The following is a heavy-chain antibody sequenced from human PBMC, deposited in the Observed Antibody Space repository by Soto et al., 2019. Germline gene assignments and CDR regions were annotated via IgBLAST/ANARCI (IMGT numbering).Heavy chain of an antibody. D-gene: IGHD6-13*01. Sequence: ESLKISCKGSGYSFTSYWIAWVRQMPGKGLEWMGIIYPGDSDTRYSPSFQGQVTISADKSISTAYLQWSSLKASDTALYYCARHGGDRSSALYYYYYGMDVWGQGTTVTVSS. CDR2: IYPGDSDT. CDR3: ARHGGDRSSALYYYYYGMDV. J-gene: IGHJ6*02. CDR1: GYSFTSYW. V-gene: IGHV5-51*01.